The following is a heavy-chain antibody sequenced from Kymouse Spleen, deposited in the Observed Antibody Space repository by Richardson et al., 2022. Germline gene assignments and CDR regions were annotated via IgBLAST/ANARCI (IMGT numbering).Heavy chain of an antibody. Sequence: EVQLVESGGGLVQPGGSLRLSCAASGFTFSSYDMHWVRQATGKGLEWVSAIGTAGDTYYPGSVKGRFTISRENAKNSLYLQMNSLRAGDTAVYYCARDGGVGSSGPLFDYWGQGTLVTVSS. CDR2: IGTAGDT. V-gene: IGHV3-13*01. D-gene: IGHD6-19*01. CDR1: GFTFSSYD. J-gene: IGHJ4*02. CDR3: ARDGGVGSSGPLFDY.